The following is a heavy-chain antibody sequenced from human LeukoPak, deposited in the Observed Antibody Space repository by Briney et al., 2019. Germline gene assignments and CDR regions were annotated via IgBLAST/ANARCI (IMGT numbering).Heavy chain of an antibody. J-gene: IGHJ4*02. CDR3: ARGFRTGDMTIFAY. D-gene: IGHD3-3*01. V-gene: IGHV1-2*02. CDR1: GYTFSGYY. Sequence: ASVKVSCKASGYTFSGYYMQWVRQAPGQALEWMGWITPDSGGTDCAEKFQGRVTMTRDTSISTVYLELSRLISDDTAVYFCARGFRTGDMTIFAYWGQGTLVTVSS. CDR2: ITPDSGGT.